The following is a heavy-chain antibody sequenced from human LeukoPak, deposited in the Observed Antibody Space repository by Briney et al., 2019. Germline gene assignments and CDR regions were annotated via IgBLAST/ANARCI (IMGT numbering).Heavy chain of an antibody. D-gene: IGHD2-15*01. CDR1: GYTFTSYY. Sequence: GASVKVSCKASGYTFTSYYMHWVRQAPGQGLEWMGWINPNSGGTNYAQKFQGRVTMTRDTSISTAYMELSRLRSDDTAVYYCAQLLGYCSGGSCLQADYWGQGTLVTVSS. J-gene: IGHJ4*02. CDR3: AQLLGYCSGGSCLQADY. V-gene: IGHV1-2*02. CDR2: INPNSGGT.